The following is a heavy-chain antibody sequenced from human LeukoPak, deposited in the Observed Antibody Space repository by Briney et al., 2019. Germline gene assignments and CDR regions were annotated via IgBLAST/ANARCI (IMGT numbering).Heavy chain of an antibody. CDR2: IRYDGSNK. V-gene: IGHV3-30*02. J-gene: IGHJ6*03. Sequence: GGSLRLSCAASGFTFSSYGMHWVRQAPGKGLEWVAFIRYDGSNKYYADSVKGRFTISRDNSKNTLYLQMNSLRAEDTAVYYCAKDVAAAGTYYYYYYMDVWGKGTTVTISS. CDR3: AKDVAAAGTYYYYYYMDV. CDR1: GFTFSSYG. D-gene: IGHD6-13*01.